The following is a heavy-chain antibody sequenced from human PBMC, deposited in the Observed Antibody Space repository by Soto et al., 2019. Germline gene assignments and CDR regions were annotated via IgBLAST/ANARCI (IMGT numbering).Heavy chain of an antibody. CDR1: GDSISGGASF. V-gene: IGHV4-30-4*01. J-gene: IGHJ5*02. D-gene: IGHD2-2*01. CDR3: AKLSCTSSTFYFSGWFDP. CDR2: VYYSGSS. Sequence: PSETLSLTCTVSGDSISGGASFWSWIRQPPGKGREWIANVYYSGSSYYNPSLKSRLTISVDTTKNQFSLQLKSMTAADTAVYYCAKLSCTSSTFYFSGWFDPWGQGTLVTVSS.